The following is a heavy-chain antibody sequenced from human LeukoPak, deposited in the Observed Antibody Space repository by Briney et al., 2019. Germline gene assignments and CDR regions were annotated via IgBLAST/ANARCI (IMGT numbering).Heavy chain of an antibody. CDR1: GYRFTGYY. D-gene: IGHD3-10*01. Sequence: GASVKVSCKASGYRFTGYYIHWARQAPGQGLEWMGWINPNSGGTNYAQKFQGRVTMTRDTSVSTAYMEVSRLRSDDTAVYFCARDRRGYYDSGSYYPLTWGQGTLVTVSS. V-gene: IGHV1-2*02. CDR2: INPNSGGT. J-gene: IGHJ4*02. CDR3: ARDRRGYYDSGSYYPLT.